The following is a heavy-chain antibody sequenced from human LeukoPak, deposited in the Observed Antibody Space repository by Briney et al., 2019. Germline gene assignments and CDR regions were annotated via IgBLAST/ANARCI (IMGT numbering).Heavy chain of an antibody. J-gene: IGHJ4*02. Sequence: PSETLSLTCAVYGRSFSGYYWSWIRQPPGKGLEWIGEIDHSGSTDYNPSLKSRVTISVDTAKNQFSLKLSSVTAADTAVYYCARVGSSGYPRRGRYFDHWGQGTLVTVSS. CDR1: GRSFSGYY. D-gene: IGHD6-19*01. CDR2: IDHSGST. CDR3: ARVGSSGYPRRGRYFDH. V-gene: IGHV4-34*01.